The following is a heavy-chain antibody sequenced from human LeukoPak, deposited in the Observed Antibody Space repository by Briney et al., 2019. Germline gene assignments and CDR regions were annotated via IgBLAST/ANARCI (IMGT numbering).Heavy chain of an antibody. Sequence: PGGSLRLSCAASGFTFSSYAMSWVRQAPGKGLEWVSAISGSGGGTYYADSVKGRFTISRDNSKNTLYLQMNSLRAEDTAVYYCARQMTTVTTRPFDYWGEGTLVTVSS. D-gene: IGHD4-17*01. CDR3: ARQMTTVTTRPFDY. CDR2: ISGSGGGT. J-gene: IGHJ4*02. V-gene: IGHV3-23*01. CDR1: GFTFSSYA.